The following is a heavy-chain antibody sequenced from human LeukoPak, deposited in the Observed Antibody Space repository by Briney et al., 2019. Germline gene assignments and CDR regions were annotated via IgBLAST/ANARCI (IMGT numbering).Heavy chain of an antibody. V-gene: IGHV5-10-1*01. D-gene: IGHD3-10*01. CDR3: ARHYPPGNWLDP. CDR1: GYSFCSYW. CDR2: IDLSDSYT. J-gene: IGHJ5*02. Sequence: PGESLKISCQGSGYSFCSYWITWVRQMPGKGLEWMGRIDLSDSYTSYSPPFQGHVTISADKSISTAFLEWSSLRASDTAIYYCARHYPPGNWLDPWGQGTLVTVSS.